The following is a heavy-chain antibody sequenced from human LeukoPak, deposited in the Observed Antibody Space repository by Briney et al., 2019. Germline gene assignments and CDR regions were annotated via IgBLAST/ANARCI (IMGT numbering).Heavy chain of an antibody. CDR2: ISGSGGST. CDR1: GFTFSSYA. V-gene: IGHV3-23*01. CDR3: AKDLRAVAGRDWFDP. D-gene: IGHD6-19*01. J-gene: IGHJ5*02. Sequence: GGSLRLSCAASGFTFSSYAMSWLRQAPGKGLEWVSAISGSGGSTYYADSVKGRFTISRDNSKNTLYLQMNSLRAEDTAVYYCAKDLRAVAGRDWFDPWGQGTLVTVSS.